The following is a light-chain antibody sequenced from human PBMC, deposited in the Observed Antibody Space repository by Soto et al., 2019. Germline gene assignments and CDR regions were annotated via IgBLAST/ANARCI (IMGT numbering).Light chain of an antibody. CDR2: DAS. CDR1: QDISNH. Sequence: DIQMTQSPSSLSASVGDRVTITCQASQDISNHLNWYQQKPGKAPKLLIYDASNLKTGVPSRFSGSGSGTDFTFTISSLQPEDIATYYCQQYDNLPPYTFGQGTKLEIK. CDR3: QQYDNLPPYT. J-gene: IGKJ2*01. V-gene: IGKV1-33*01.